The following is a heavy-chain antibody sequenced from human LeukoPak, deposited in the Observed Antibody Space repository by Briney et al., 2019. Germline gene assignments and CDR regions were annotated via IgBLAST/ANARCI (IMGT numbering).Heavy chain of an antibody. J-gene: IGHJ6*04. CDR3: AREGSGYDYYYYGMDV. D-gene: IGHD5-12*01. CDR1: GGTFSSYA. Sequence: SVKVSCKASGGTFSSYAISWVRQAPGQGLEWMGGITPIFGTANYAQKFQGRVTITADKSTSTAYMELSSLRSEDTAVYYCAREGSGYDYYYYGMDVWGKGTTVTVSS. V-gene: IGHV1-69*06. CDR2: ITPIFGTA.